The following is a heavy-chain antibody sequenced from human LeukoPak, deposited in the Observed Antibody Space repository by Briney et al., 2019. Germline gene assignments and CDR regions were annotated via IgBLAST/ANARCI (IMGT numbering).Heavy chain of an antibody. CDR1: GFTFSSYA. CDR3: AKDPRSSWLTYYFDY. Sequence: PGGSLRLSCAASGFTFSSYAMSWVRQAPGKGLEWVSAISGSGGSTYYADSVKGRFTISRDNSKNTLYLQMNSLRAEDTAVYYCAKDPRSSWLTYYFDYWGQGTLVTVSS. J-gene: IGHJ4*02. CDR2: ISGSGGST. V-gene: IGHV3-23*01. D-gene: IGHD6-13*01.